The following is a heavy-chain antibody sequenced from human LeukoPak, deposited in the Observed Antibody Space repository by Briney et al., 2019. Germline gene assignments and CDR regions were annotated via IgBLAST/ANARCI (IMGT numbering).Heavy chain of an antibody. CDR1: GGSISSGGYY. D-gene: IGHD2-2*02. Sequence: SETLSLTCTVSGGSISSGGYYWSWIRQPLGKGLEWIGYIYYSGSTYYNPSLKSRVTISVDTSKNQFSLKLSSVTAADTAVYYCARENIVVVPAAIPWGYYYYYMDVWGKGTTVTVSS. V-gene: IGHV4-30-4*08. CDR3: ARENIVVVPAAIPWGYYYYYMDV. J-gene: IGHJ6*03. CDR2: IYYSGST.